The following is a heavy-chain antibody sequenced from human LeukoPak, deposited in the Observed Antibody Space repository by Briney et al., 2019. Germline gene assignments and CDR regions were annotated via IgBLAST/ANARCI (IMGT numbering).Heavy chain of an antibody. J-gene: IGHJ4*02. CDR1: GYTFTSYY. V-gene: IGHV1-46*01. CDR3: ARASASYGCDY. D-gene: IGHD5-18*01. Sequence: ASVKVSCKASGYTFTSYYMHWVRQAPGQGLEWMGIINPSGGSTSYAQKFQGRVTMTRDTSTSTVYMEPSSLRSEDTAVYYCARASASYGCDYWGQGTLVTVSS. CDR2: INPSGGST.